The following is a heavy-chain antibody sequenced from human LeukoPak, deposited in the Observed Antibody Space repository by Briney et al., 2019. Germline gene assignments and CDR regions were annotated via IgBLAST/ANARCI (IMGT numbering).Heavy chain of an antibody. CDR1: GYTFTSYG. CDR3: ARTYDFWSGYPVRDYYYYGMDV. D-gene: IGHD3-3*01. Sequence: ASVKVSCKASGYTFTSYGISWVRQAPGQGLEWMGWISAYNGNTNYAQKLQGRVTMTTDTSTNTAYIELRSLRSDDTAVYYCARTYDFWSGYPVRDYYYYGMDVWGQGTTVTVSS. V-gene: IGHV1-18*01. CDR2: ISAYNGNT. J-gene: IGHJ6*02.